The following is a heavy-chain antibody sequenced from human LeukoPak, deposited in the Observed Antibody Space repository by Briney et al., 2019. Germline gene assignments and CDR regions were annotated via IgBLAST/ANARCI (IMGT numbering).Heavy chain of an antibody. Sequence: GSLRLSCAASGFTFSSYAMSWIRQPPGKGLEWIGEINHSGSTNYNPSLKSRVTISVDTSKNQFSLKLSSVTAADTAVYYCASRRSGWYSRLYYHYGMDVWGQGTTVTVSS. J-gene: IGHJ6*02. CDR3: ASRRSGWYSRLYYHYGMDV. V-gene: IGHV4-34*01. D-gene: IGHD6-19*01. CDR1: GFTFSSYA. CDR2: INHSGST.